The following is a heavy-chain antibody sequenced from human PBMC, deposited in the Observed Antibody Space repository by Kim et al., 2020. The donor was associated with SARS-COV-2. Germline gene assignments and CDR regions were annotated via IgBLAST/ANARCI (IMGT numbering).Heavy chain of an antibody. D-gene: IGHD5-12*01. CDR2: ISGSGSAI. CDR1: GFTFARDE. CDR3: ARARDNSGYDLDF. Sequence: GGSLRLSCAASGFTFARDEMNWVRQAPGKGLEWVSYISGSGSAIYYADSVKGRFTISRDNGRNSLFLQMKNLRAEDTAVYYCARARDNSGYDLDFWGHGT. J-gene: IGHJ4*01. V-gene: IGHV3-48*03.